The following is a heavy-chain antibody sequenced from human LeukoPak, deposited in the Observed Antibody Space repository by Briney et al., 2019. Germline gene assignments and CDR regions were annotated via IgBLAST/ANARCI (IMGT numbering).Heavy chain of an antibody. D-gene: IGHD6-13*01. CDR2: INPDSGGP. CDR1: GYTFTDYY. J-gene: IGHJ4*02. V-gene: IGHV1-2*02. Sequence: ASVKVSCEASGYTFTDYYMHWVRQAPGQGLEWMGWINPDSGGPNYAQKFQGRVTMTRDTSISTAYMELSRLRSDDTAVYYCARESRGILNYFDYWGQGTLVTASS. CDR3: ARESRGILNYFDY.